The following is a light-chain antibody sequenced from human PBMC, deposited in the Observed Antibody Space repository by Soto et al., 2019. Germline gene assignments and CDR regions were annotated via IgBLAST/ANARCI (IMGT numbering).Light chain of an antibody. Sequence: ETVMTQSPATLSVSPGERATLSCRASQSVSTNLAWYQQRPGQAPRLLIYGASTRATGIPARFSGSGSGTEFTLTISSLQSEDFAVYYCQQYNNWPPLTLGGGTKVDIK. J-gene: IGKJ4*01. CDR2: GAS. V-gene: IGKV3-15*01. CDR1: QSVSTN. CDR3: QQYNNWPPLT.